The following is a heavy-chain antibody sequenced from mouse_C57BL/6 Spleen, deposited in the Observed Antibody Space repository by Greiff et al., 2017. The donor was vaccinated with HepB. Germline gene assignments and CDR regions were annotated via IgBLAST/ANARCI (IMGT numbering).Heavy chain of an antibody. D-gene: IGHD2-2*01. J-gene: IGHJ2*01. CDR1: GYTFTSYW. CDR2: IDPSDSYT. V-gene: IGHV1-69*01. CDR3: ARGVNYFDY. Sequence: VKLQQPGAELVMPGASVKLSCKASGYTFTSYWMHWVKQRPGQGLEWIGEIDPSDSYTNYNQKFKGKSTLTVDKSSSTAYMQLSSLTSEDSAVYYCARGVNYFDYWGQGTTLTVSS.